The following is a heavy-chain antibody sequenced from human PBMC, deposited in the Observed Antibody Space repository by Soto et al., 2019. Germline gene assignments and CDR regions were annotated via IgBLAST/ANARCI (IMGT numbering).Heavy chain of an antibody. D-gene: IGHD3-9*01. CDR2: IKSFNGDT. CDR3: ARVVSTYYDVLTGNWFDP. CDR1: GYPFIGYY. V-gene: IGHV1-2*02. J-gene: IGHJ5*02. Sequence: XSVKVSCRASGYPFIGYYRRWGRQAPGQGLEWMGWIKSFNGDTNYAQKFQCRVTLTRDTSISTAYMELSRLKSDDTAVYYCARVVSTYYDVLTGNWFDPWGQRTLVTVSS.